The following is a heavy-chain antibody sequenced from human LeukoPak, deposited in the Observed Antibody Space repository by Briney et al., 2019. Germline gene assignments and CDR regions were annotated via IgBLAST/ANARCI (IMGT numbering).Heavy chain of an antibody. D-gene: IGHD6-19*01. V-gene: IGHV3-23*01. J-gene: IGHJ1*01. CDR1: GFTFSSYA. CDR3: ARDQGITVTG. Sequence: GGSLRLSCAASGFTFSSYAMSWVRQAPGKGLEWVSAISGSGGSTYYADSVKGRFFISRDNSKNTLYLQMNSLRPEDTAVYYCARDQGITVTGWGQGTLVTVPS. CDR2: ISGSGGST.